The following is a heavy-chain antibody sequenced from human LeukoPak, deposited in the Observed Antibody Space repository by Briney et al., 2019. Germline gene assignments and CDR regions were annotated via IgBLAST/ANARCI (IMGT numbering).Heavy chain of an antibody. CDR1: GFTFSSYG. Sequence: GGSLRLSCAASGFTFSSYGMHWVRQAPGKGLEWVAVISYDGSNKYYADSVKGRFTISRDNSKNTLYLQMNSLRAEDTAVYYCAKSATVFTIFGVGYDYWGQGTLVTVSS. CDR3: AKSATVFTIFGVGYDY. J-gene: IGHJ4*02. V-gene: IGHV3-30*18. CDR2: ISYDGSNK. D-gene: IGHD3-3*01.